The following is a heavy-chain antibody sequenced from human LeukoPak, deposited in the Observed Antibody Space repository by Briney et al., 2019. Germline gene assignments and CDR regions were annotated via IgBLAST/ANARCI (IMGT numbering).Heavy chain of an antibody. Sequence: SQTLSLTCTVSGGSISSGDYYWSWIRQPPGKGLEWIGYIYYSGSTYYNPSLKSRVTISVDTSKNQFSLKLSSVTAADTAVYYCATLDTTVTTYYYWGQGTLVTVSS. J-gene: IGHJ4*02. CDR1: GGSISSGDYY. CDR2: IYYSGST. D-gene: IGHD4-17*01. CDR3: ATLDTTVTTYYY. V-gene: IGHV4-30-4*01.